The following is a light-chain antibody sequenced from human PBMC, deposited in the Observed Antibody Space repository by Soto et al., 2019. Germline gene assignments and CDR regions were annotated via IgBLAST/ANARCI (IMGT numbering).Light chain of an antibody. V-gene: IGKV3-15*01. Sequence: EIVMTQSPATLSVSPGGRATLSCVASQTRCCTLSWHQQRPAQAPRLLIHGTSARAAGFPARFSGSGTGTDFTLTIISLQSDDFAVYYCQHYDNSPWTFGQGTKVDIK. CDR2: GTS. CDR3: QHYDNSPWT. CDR1: QTRCCT. J-gene: IGKJ1*01.